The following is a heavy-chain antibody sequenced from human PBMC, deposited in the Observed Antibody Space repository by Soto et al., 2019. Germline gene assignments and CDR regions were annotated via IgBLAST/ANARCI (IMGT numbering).Heavy chain of an antibody. CDR3: ARGPAVVPAAIIGPFDY. CDR1: GGTFSSYT. D-gene: IGHD2-2*02. Sequence: GASVKVSCKASGGTFSSYTISWVRQAPGQGLEWMGRIIPILGIANYAQKFQGRVTITADKSTSTAYMELSSLRSEDTAVYYCARGPAVVPAAIIGPFDYWGQGTLVTVSS. V-gene: IGHV1-69*02. CDR2: IIPILGIA. J-gene: IGHJ4*02.